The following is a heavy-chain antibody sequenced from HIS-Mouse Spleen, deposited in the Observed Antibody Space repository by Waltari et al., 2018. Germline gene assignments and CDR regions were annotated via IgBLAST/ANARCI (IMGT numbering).Heavy chain of an antibody. CDR3: ARHPEIAAAVGAFDI. V-gene: IGHV1-69*04. CDR2: ITPILGIE. Sequence: QVQLVQSGAEVKKPGSSVKVSCKASGGTFSSYAISWVRQAPGQGLEWMGRITPILGIEKYAQKFQGRVTITADKSTSTAYMELSSLRSEDTAVYYCARHPEIAAAVGAFDIWGQGTMVTVSS. CDR1: GGTFSSYA. J-gene: IGHJ3*02. D-gene: IGHD6-13*01.